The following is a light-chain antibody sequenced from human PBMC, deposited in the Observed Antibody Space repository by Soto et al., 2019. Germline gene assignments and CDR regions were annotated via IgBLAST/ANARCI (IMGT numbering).Light chain of an antibody. CDR1: SSDVGGYNS. Sequence: QSALTQPASVSGSPGQSITISCTGTSSDVGGYNSVSWYQQHPGKAPKLMIFDVSNRPSGVSYRFSGSKSGNTASLTISGLQPEDEADYYCSSYTSSSTLVFGAGTKLTVL. CDR2: DVS. CDR3: SSYTSSSTLV. J-gene: IGLJ1*01. V-gene: IGLV2-14*01.